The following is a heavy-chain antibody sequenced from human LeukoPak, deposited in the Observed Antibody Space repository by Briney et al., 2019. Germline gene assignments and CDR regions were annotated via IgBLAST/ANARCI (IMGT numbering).Heavy chain of an antibody. CDR2: ISYDGSNK. V-gene: IGHV3-30-3*01. Sequence: PGGSLRLSCAASGFTFSSYAMHWVRQAPGKGLEWVAVISYDGSNKYYADSVKGRFTISRDNSKNTLYLQMNSLRAEDTAVYYCARDRDQYCSSTSCYQSAFDIWGQGTMVTVSS. CDR3: ARDRDQYCSSTSCYQSAFDI. CDR1: GFTFSSYA. D-gene: IGHD2-2*01. J-gene: IGHJ3*02.